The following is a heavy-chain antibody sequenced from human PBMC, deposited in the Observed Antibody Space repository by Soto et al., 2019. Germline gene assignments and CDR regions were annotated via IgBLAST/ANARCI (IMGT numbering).Heavy chain of an antibody. V-gene: IGHV3-30*03. J-gene: IGHJ3*02. D-gene: IGHD2-21*01. CDR1: GFTFSSYG. CDR2: ISYDGSNK. Sequence: PGGSLRLSCAASGFTFSSYGMHWVRQAPGKGLGWVAVISYDGSNKYYADSVKGRFTISRDNSKNTLYLQMNSLRAEDTAVYYCARDPVCGDKGPAAFDTCGLGAIVPFSS. CDR3: ARDPVCGDKGPAAFDT.